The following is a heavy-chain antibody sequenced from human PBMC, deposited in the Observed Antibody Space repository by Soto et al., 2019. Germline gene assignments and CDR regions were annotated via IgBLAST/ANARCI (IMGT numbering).Heavy chain of an antibody. J-gene: IGHJ4*02. CDR3: ARGADIVATSTSDY. CDR1: GFTFSNYG. CDR2: IWYDGSNK. V-gene: IGHV3-33*01. D-gene: IGHD5-12*01. Sequence: GGSLRLSCAASGFTFSNYGMHWVSQAPGKGLEWVAVIWYDGSNKYYADSVKGRFTISRDNSKNTLYLQMNSLRAEDTAVYYCARGADIVATSTSDYWGQGTLVTVSS.